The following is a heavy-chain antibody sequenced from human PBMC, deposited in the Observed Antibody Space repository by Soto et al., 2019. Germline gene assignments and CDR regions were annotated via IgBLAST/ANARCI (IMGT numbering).Heavy chain of an antibody. CDR3: AREIERLLGY. V-gene: IGHV3-30*04. Sequence: QVQLEESGGGVVQPGRSLRLSCAASGFTFSSYAMHWVRQAPGKGLEWVAVISYDGRNKYYADSVKGRFTISRDNSKNTLYLQMNSLRADDTAVYYCAREIERLLGYWGQGTLVTVS. D-gene: IGHD3-3*01. CDR1: GFTFSSYA. J-gene: IGHJ4*02. CDR2: ISYDGRNK.